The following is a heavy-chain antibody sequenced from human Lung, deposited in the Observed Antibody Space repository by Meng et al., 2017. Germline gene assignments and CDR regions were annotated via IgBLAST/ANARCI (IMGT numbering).Heavy chain of an antibody. CDR1: GGSFSGYY. J-gene: IGHJ4*02. Sequence: QVQLQQWGAGLLKPSETLSLTCAVYGGSFSGYYWSWIHQPPGKGLEWIGEIIDSGSTNYNPSLKSRVTISVDTSKNQFSLRVTSVTAADRAVYYCVRRTYSSGWYFDYWGQGTLVTVSS. CDR3: VRRTYSSGWYFDY. V-gene: IGHV4-34*02. D-gene: IGHD6-19*01. CDR2: IIDSGST.